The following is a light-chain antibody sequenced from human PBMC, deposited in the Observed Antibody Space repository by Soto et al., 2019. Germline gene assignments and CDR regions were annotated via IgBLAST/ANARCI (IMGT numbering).Light chain of an antibody. J-gene: IGKJ4*01. CDR3: QQRYSAPQVT. CDR1: QSISSW. V-gene: IGKV1-5*01. CDR2: GAF. Sequence: DIQITQSPSTLSASVGYRFTITCRASQSISSWLAWYQQKPGKAPKLLIYGAFGLQSGVPSRFSGSGSGTDFTLTIRSLQPEDFATYYCQQRYSAPQVTFGGGTMVDI.